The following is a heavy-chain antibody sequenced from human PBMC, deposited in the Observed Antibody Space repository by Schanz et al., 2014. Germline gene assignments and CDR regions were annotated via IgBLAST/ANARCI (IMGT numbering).Heavy chain of an antibody. CDR1: GFNVSKSY. V-gene: IGHV3-23*04. D-gene: IGHD3-9*01. J-gene: IGHJ4*02. CDR2: IGGSGDST. CDR3: AKHVRSLTGNDY. Sequence: EVQVVESGGGLVQPGGSLRLSCVASGFNVSKSYVSWVRQAPGKGLEWVSGIGGSGDSTHYADSVKGRFIISRDNSKNTLYLQVNSLRAEDTAVYYCAKHVRSLTGNDYWGQGTLXTVSS.